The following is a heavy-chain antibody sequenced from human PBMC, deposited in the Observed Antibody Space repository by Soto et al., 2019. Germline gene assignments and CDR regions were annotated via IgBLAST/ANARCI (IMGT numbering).Heavy chain of an antibody. Sequence: QLQLQESGPGLVKPSETLSLTCTVSGGSISSSSYYWGWIRQPPGKGLEWIGDFYYSGSTYYNPSLKVRVTISVDQSKNQCSLKLSSVTAADTAVYYCARRGTHYYASSGLGFDPWGQGTLVTVSS. CDR2: FYYSGST. CDR3: ARRGTHYYASSGLGFDP. CDR1: GGSISSSSYY. J-gene: IGHJ5*02. V-gene: IGHV4-39*01. D-gene: IGHD3-22*01.